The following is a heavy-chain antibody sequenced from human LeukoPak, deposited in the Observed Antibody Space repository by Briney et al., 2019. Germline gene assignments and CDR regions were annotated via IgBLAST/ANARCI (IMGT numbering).Heavy chain of an antibody. Sequence: ASVKVSCKASGYTFTGYYMHWVRQAPGQGLEWMGWINPNSGGTNYAQKFQGRVTMTRDMSISTAYMELSRLRSDDTAVYYCARDSLSDIVVVPAAMVSSMDVWGKGTTVTVSS. CDR1: GYTFTGYY. D-gene: IGHD2-2*01. V-gene: IGHV1-2*02. CDR2: INPNSGGT. CDR3: ARDSLSDIVVVPAAMVSSMDV. J-gene: IGHJ6*03.